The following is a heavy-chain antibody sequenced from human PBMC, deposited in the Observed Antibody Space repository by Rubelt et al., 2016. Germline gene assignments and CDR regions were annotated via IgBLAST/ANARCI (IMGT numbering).Heavy chain of an antibody. CDR1: GGSFSGYY. V-gene: IGHV4-34*01. CDR3: ARGFGYSSSWHFDY. J-gene: IGHJ4*02. D-gene: IGHD6-13*01. Sequence: QVQLQQWGAGLLKPSETLSLTCAVYGGSFSGYYWSWIRQPPGKGLEWIGEINHSGSTNYNPSLKSRVTISGDTSKNQFSLKLSSVTAADTAVYYCARGFGYSSSWHFDYWGQGTLVTVSS. CDR2: INHSGST.